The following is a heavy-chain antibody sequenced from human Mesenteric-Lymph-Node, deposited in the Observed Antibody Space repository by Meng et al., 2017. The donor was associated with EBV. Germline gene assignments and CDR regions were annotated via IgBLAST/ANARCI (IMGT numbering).Heavy chain of an antibody. J-gene: IGHJ4*02. CDR2: IFHSGSA. Sequence: QVHLQESGPLLVKPSGTLSLTCDVSGGSITSSNWWSWFRQPPGKGLEWIGEIFHSGSAKYNPSLKSRVTISVDKSKNHFSLRLSSVTAADTAVYYCVRRVVVMKEEELDHWGQGTLVTVSS. CDR1: GGSITSSNW. V-gene: IGHV4-4*02. D-gene: IGHD3-22*01. CDR3: VRRVVVMKEEELDH.